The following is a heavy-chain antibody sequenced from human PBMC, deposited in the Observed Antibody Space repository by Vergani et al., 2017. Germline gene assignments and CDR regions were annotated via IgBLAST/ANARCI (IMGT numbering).Heavy chain of an antibody. J-gene: IGHJ5*02. V-gene: IGHV4-34*01. CDR1: GGSFSGYY. D-gene: IGHD3-10*01. Sequence: QVQLQQWGAGLLKPSETLSLTCAVYGGSFSGYYWSWIRQPPGKGLEWVGEINHSGSTNYNPSLKSRVTISVDTSKNQFSLKLSSVTAADTAVYYCARSHYYASGSLLRRYNWCDPWGQGTLVTVSS. CDR3: ARSHYYASGSLLRRYNWCDP. CDR2: INHSGST.